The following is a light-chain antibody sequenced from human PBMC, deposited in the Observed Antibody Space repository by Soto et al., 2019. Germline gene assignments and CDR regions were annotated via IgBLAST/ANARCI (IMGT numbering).Light chain of an antibody. Sequence: EIVLTQSPGTLSLSPGERATLSCRASQSVSSSYLAWYQQKPGQAPRLLIYGESSRATGIPDRFSGSGSGTDFTLTISRLEPEDFAVYYRQQYGSSPWTFGQGTRLE. J-gene: IGKJ5*01. CDR1: QSVSSSY. CDR3: QQYGSSPWT. V-gene: IGKV3-20*01. CDR2: GES.